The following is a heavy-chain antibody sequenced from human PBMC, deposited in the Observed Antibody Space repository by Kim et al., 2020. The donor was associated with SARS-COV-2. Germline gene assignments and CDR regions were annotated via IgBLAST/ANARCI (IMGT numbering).Heavy chain of an antibody. V-gene: IGHV3-7*01. D-gene: IGHD6-13*01. CDR3: ARVGSSSWYFDY. J-gene: IGHJ4*02. CDR2: K. Sequence: KYYVDAVKDRFTIARDNAKNSLYLQRNSLRAEDTAVYYCARVGSSSWYFDYWGQGTLVTVSS.